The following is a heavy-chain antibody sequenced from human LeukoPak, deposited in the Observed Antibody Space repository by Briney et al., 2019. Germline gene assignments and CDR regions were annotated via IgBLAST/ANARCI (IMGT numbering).Heavy chain of an antibody. V-gene: IGHV4-59*01. D-gene: IGHD3-22*01. CDR2: IYYSGST. CDR3: ARTASPFYYYDSSGGFDY. CDR1: GGSISGYY. Sequence: SETLSLTCTVSGGSISGYYWSWIRQPPGKGLEWIGYIYYSGSTNYNPSLKGRVTISVDTSKNQFSLKLSSVTAADTAVYYCARTASPFYYYDSSGGFDYWGQGTLVTVSS. J-gene: IGHJ4*02.